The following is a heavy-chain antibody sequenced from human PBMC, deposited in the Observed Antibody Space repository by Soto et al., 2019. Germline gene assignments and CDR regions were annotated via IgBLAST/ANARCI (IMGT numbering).Heavy chain of an antibody. Sequence: GGSLRLSCAASGFTFSSYAMHWVRQAPGKGLEWVAVISYDGSNKYYADSVKGRFTISRDNSKNTLYLQMNSLRAEDTAVYYCARGKQNYGGYARWGSFDYWGQGTLVTVSS. V-gene: IGHV3-30-3*01. CDR3: ARGKQNYGGYARWGSFDY. CDR2: ISYDGSNK. J-gene: IGHJ4*02. D-gene: IGHD5-12*01. CDR1: GFTFSSYA.